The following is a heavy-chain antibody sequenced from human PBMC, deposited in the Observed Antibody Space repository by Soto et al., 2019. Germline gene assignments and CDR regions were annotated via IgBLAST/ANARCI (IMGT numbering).Heavy chain of an antibody. CDR3: ARVSSPFGY. CDR1: GFTVRSNY. CDR2: IYSSGNT. J-gene: IGHJ4*02. Sequence: EVQLVETGGSLIQPGGSLRLSCAVSGFTVRSNYMSWVRQAPGKGLEWVSIIYSSGNTYYADSVKGRFTMSRDTSNNTVFLQVSSLRAEDTAVYYCARVSSPFGYWGQGSLVTGFS. V-gene: IGHV3-53*02. D-gene: IGHD3-16*01.